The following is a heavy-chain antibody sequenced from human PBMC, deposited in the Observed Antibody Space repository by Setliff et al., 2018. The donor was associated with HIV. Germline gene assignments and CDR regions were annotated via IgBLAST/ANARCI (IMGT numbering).Heavy chain of an antibody. CDR3: ARSLRRSRAFGGVIVNFGYFDY. CDR1: GVSISGPIGITYY. V-gene: IGHV4-39*02. CDR2: IHYSRGS. Sequence: SETLSLTCSVSGVSISGPIGITYYWDWLRQPPGKGLEWIGNIHYSRGSSYNASLKSRVTISLDTSKNHFSLKLSSVAAADTAVYYCARSLRRSRAFGGVIVNFGYFDYWGQGTPVTVSS. D-gene: IGHD3-16*02. J-gene: IGHJ4*02.